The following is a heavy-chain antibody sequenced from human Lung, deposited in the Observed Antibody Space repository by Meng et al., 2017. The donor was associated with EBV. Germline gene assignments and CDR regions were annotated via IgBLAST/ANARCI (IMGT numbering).Heavy chain of an antibody. CDR1: GGSIRFGEYY. J-gene: IGHJ5*02. D-gene: IGHD4-17*01. CDR3: ARTNYGDYNWFDP. V-gene: IGHV4-31*03. Sequence: QVQLQESGPGPVKPSQSLSLTCTVSGGSIRFGEYYWSWIRQPPRKGLEWIGYIYDSGSTSYNPSLRSRVAISIDTSKNQFSLKLTAVTAADTAVYFCARTNYGDYNWFDPWGQGTLVTVSS. CDR2: IYDSGST.